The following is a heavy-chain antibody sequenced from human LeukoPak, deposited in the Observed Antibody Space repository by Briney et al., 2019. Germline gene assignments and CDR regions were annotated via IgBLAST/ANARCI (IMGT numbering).Heavy chain of an antibody. Sequence: SETLTLTCAVYGGSFSGYYWSWIRQPPGKGLEWIGDINHSGSTNYNPSLKSRVTIFVNTYKNHSSLKQSTVTGADTALYYCARAVATYDFWSGYQINYYYYMDVWGKGTTVTVSS. V-gene: IGHV4-34*01. J-gene: IGHJ6*03. CDR2: INHSGST. D-gene: IGHD3-3*01. CDR3: ARAVATYDFWSGYQINYYYYMDV. CDR1: GGSFSGYY.